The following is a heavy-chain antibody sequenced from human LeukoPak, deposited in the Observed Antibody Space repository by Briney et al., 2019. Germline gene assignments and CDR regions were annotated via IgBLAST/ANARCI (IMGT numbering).Heavy chain of an antibody. D-gene: IGHD3-10*01. CDR2: ISSSSSYI. J-gene: IGHJ4*02. CDR1: GFTFSSYS. Sequence: GGSLRLSCAASGFTFSSYSMNWVRQAPGKGLEWVSSISSSSSYIYYADSVKGRFTISRDNAKNSLYLQMNGLRAEDTAVYYCARGPMARGYFDYWGQGNLVTVSS. V-gene: IGHV3-21*01. CDR3: ARGPMARGYFDY.